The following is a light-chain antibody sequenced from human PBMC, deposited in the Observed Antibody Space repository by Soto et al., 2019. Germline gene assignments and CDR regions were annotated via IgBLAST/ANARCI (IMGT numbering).Light chain of an antibody. CDR3: QQYYSTPWT. Sequence: DIVMTQSPDSLAVSLCERATINCKSSQSVLYSSNNNNYLAWYQQKPGQPPKLLIYGASTRESGVPDRFSGSGSGTDFTLTISSLQAEDVAVYYCQQYYSTPWTFGQGTKVDIK. J-gene: IGKJ1*01. V-gene: IGKV4-1*01. CDR2: GAS. CDR1: QSVLYSSNNNNY.